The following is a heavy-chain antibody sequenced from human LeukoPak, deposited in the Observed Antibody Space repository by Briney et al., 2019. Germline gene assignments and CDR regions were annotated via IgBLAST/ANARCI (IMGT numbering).Heavy chain of an antibody. J-gene: IGHJ4*02. V-gene: IGHV1-24*01. CDR1: GYTLTGLS. D-gene: IGHD6-19*01. CDR3: ATTLQSPSGWDY. CDR2: FDPEDGET. Sequence: EASVKVSCKVSGYTLTGLSMHWVRQAPGKGLEWMGGFDPEDGETIYAQKFQGRVTMTEDTSTDTAYMELSSLRSEDTAVYYCATTLQSPSGWDYWGQGTLVTVSS.